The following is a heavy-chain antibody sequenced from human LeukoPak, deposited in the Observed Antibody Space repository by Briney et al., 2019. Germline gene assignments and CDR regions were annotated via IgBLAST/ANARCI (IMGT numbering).Heavy chain of an antibody. CDR3: ARRVRGYYFDY. J-gene: IGHJ4*02. CDR1: GGSIISYY. D-gene: IGHD3-10*01. Sequence: PSETLSLTCSVSGGSIISYYWSWIRQPPGEGLEWIGYIYYSGSTNYNPSLKSRVTISVDTSKNQFSLKLSSVTAADTAVYYCARRVRGYYFDYWGQGTLVTVSS. V-gene: IGHV4-59*08. CDR2: IYYSGST.